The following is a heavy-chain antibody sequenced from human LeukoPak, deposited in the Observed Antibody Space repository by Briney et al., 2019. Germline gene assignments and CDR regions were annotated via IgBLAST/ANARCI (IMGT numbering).Heavy chain of an antibody. CDR1: GDSVSSNSAA. J-gene: IGHJ4*02. D-gene: IGHD3-16*02. CDR2: TYYRSKWYN. CDR3: ARVGDMITFGGVIVEGYFDY. Sequence: SQTLSLTCAISGDSVSSNSAAWNWIRQSPSGGLGWLGRTYYRSKWYNDYAVSVKSRITINPDTSKNQFSLQLNSVTPEDTAVYYCARVGDMITFGGVIVEGYFDYWGQGTLVTVSS. V-gene: IGHV6-1*01.